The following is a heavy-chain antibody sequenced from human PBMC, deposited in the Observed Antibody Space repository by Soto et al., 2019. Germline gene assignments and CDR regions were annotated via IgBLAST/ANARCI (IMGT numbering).Heavy chain of an antibody. D-gene: IGHD2-2*01. CDR1: GFTFSSYS. CDR3: ARDLARYCSSTSCYASDGFNWFDP. J-gene: IGHJ5*02. Sequence: GGSLRLSCAASGFTFSSYSMNWVRQAPGKGLEWVSSISSSSSYIYYADSVKGRFTISRDNAKNSLYLQMNSLRAEDTAVYYCARDLARYCSSTSCYASDGFNWFDPWGQGTLVTVSS. V-gene: IGHV3-21*01. CDR2: ISSSSSYI.